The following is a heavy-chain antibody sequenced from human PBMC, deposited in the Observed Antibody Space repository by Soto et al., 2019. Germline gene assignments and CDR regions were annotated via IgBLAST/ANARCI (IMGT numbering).Heavy chain of an antibody. Sequence: QVQLVESGGGVVQPGRSLRLSCAASGFAFSRDGMHWGRQAPGKGLEWVAVISFDGSQKYYADSVRRRFTISRANSKDTVDLQMNSLRHEDTGLYACANTKGVDITFDTWGRGTQVTVYS. CDR3: ANTKGVDITFDT. CDR1: GFAFSRDG. J-gene: IGHJ4*02. CDR2: ISFDGSQK. V-gene: IGHV3-30*18. D-gene: IGHD3-22*01.